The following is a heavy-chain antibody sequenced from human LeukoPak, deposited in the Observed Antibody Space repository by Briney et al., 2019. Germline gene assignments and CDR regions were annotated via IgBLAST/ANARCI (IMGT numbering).Heavy chain of an antibody. D-gene: IGHD5-12*01. Sequence: SETLSLTCAVYGGSFSGYYWSWIRQPPGKGREWIGEINHSGSTNYNPSLTSRVTISVDTSKNQFSLKLSSVTAADTAVYYCARGLYGYDGNLGAFDIWGQGTTVTISS. J-gene: IGHJ6*02. CDR2: INHSGST. V-gene: IGHV4-34*01. CDR3: ARGLYGYDGNLGAFDI. CDR1: GGSFSGYY.